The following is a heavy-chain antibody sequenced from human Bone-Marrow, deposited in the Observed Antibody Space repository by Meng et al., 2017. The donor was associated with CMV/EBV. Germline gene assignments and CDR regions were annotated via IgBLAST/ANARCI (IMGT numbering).Heavy chain of an antibody. J-gene: IGHJ4*02. D-gene: IGHD2-8*02. CDR3: ASRTGYSEDY. CDR2: IRTGGSTV. CDR1: GFTFSDYY. V-gene: IGHV3-11*01. Sequence: LRLSCAASGFTFSDYYMSWIRQAPGKGLEWISYIRTGGSTVYYVDSVKGRFTIFRDNAKKSLYLQMNSLRAEDTAVYFCASRTGYSEDYWGQGTLVTVS.